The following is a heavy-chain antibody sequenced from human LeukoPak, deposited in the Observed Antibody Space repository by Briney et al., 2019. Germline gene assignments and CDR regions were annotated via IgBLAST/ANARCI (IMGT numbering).Heavy chain of an antibody. Sequence: ASVKVSYKASGYTFISDDINWVPQASGQGLEWMGWMNPNNGHTGYAQKFQGRVTMTRDTSISTAYMELSSLRSEDTAVYYCARTPGYCSSTSCATYYMDVWGKGTTVTVSS. CDR2: MNPNNGHT. V-gene: IGHV1-8*01. J-gene: IGHJ6*03. CDR3: ARTPGYCSSTSCATYYMDV. D-gene: IGHD2-2*01. CDR1: GYTFISDD.